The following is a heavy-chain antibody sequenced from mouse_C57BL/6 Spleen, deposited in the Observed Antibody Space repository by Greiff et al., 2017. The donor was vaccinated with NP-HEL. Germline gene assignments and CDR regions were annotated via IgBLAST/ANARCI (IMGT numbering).Heavy chain of an antibody. CDR3: ARRGIYYGNFDY. J-gene: IGHJ2*01. Sequence: EVHLVESGGGLVQPGGSLKLSCAASGFTFSDYYMYWVRQTPEKRLEWVAYISNGGGSTYYPDTVKGRFTISRDNAKNTLYLQMSRLKSEDTAMYYCARRGIYYGNFDYWGQGTTLTVSS. CDR1: GFTFSDYY. V-gene: IGHV5-12*01. D-gene: IGHD2-1*01. CDR2: ISNGGGST.